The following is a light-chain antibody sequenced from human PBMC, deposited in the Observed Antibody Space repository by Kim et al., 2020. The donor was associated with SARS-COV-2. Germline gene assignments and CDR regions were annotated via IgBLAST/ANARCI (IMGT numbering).Light chain of an antibody. V-gene: IGLV5-37*01. J-gene: IGLJ2*01. CDR2: YFSDSDK. CDR3: MIWPRNAVL. CDR1: RDSNVGSHN. Sequence: LPTTLPRDSNVGSHNVYWFQQKPGSPPRYLLYYFSDSDKGQGSGVPSRFSGSKDASANTGILLISGLQSEDEADYYCMIWPRNAVLFGGGTQLTVL.